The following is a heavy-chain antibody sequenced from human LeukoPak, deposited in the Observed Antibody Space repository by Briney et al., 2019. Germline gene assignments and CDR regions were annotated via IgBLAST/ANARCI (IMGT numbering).Heavy chain of an antibody. CDR2: INQDGGEI. D-gene: IGHD3-10*01. J-gene: IGHJ5*02. CDR1: GFTFSSSW. CDR3: VRAHHPGGWFDP. V-gene: IGHV3-7*04. Sequence: GSLRLSCAASGFTFSSSWMTWVRQAPGKGLEWVASINQDGGEIHYVDSVKGRFTITRDNAKNSLYLQMNSLTAEDTAVHYCVRAHHPGGWFDPWGQGTLVTVSS.